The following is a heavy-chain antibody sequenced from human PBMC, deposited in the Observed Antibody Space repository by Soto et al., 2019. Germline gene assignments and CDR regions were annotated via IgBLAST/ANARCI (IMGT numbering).Heavy chain of an antibody. CDR3: ARGNGGYGNDPSFDY. D-gene: IGHD5-12*01. V-gene: IGHV1-3*01. CDR2: INAGNGNT. CDR1: GYTFTSYA. J-gene: IGHJ4*02. Sequence: ASVKVSCKASGYTFTSYAMHWVRQAPGQRLEWMGWINAGNGNTKYSQKFQGRVTITRDTSASTAYMELSSLRSEDTAVYYCARGNGGYGNDPSFDYWGQGTLVTVSS.